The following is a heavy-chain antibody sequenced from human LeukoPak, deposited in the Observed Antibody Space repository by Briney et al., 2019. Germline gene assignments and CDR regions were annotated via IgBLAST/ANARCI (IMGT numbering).Heavy chain of an antibody. V-gene: IGHV3-7*01. Sequence: GGSLRLSCAASGFTFSSYWMTWVRQAPWKGLEWVANIKQDGSEKYYVDSVKGRFTISRDNAKNSLYLQMNSLRAEDTAVYYCASDYGGNSEYFDYWGQGTLVTVSS. CDR2: IKQDGSEK. CDR1: GFTFSSYW. D-gene: IGHD4-23*01. J-gene: IGHJ4*02. CDR3: ASDYGGNSEYFDY.